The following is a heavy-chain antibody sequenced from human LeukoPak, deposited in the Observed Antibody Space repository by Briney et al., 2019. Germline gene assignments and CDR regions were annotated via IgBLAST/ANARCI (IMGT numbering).Heavy chain of an antibody. V-gene: IGHV3-43*02. CDR2: IRGDGRTT. CDR3: AKDAVAGTWLHY. D-gene: IGHD6-19*01. CDR1: GFTFGDYA. Sequence: GGSLRLSCAASGFTFGDYAMHWVRQAPGKGLEWVSLIRGDGRTTSYAGSVKGRFAISRDNSKNSLYLQMSSLRGEDTAMYYCAKDAVAGTWLHYWGQGTLVTVSS. J-gene: IGHJ4*02.